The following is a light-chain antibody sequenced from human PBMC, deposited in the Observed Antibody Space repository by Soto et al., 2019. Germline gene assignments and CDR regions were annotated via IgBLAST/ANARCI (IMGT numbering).Light chain of an antibody. CDR1: QSVSSSY. Sequence: EIVLTQSPGTLSLSPGERATLSCRASQSVSSSYLAWYQQKPGQAPRLLIYGASSWAAGIPERFSGSGSGTDFTLTISRLEAEDFAVYYCQQYGSSPSTFGQGTKVDNK. V-gene: IGKV3-20*01. CDR2: GAS. J-gene: IGKJ1*01. CDR3: QQYGSSPST.